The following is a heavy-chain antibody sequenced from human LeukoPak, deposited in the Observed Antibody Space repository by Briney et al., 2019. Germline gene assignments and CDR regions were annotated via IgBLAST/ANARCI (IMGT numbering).Heavy chain of an antibody. Sequence: GGSLRLSCAASGFTFSSYGMHWVRQAPGKGLEWVAVIWYDGSNKYYADSVKGRFTIPRDNSKNTLYLQMNSLRAEDTAVYYCVKGVSFYYFDYWGQGTLVTVSS. CDR1: GFTFSSYG. D-gene: IGHD6-13*01. CDR2: IWYDGSNK. V-gene: IGHV3-33*01. CDR3: VKGVSFYYFDY. J-gene: IGHJ4*02.